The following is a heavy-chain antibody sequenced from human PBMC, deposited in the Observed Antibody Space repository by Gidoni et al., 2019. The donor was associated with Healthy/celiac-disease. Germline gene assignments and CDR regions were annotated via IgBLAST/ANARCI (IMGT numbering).Heavy chain of an antibody. J-gene: IGHJ6*03. CDR2: INAGNGNT. V-gene: IGHV1-3*01. CDR1: GYTFTSYA. CDR3: AREPGYDFWSGYSTYYYYYYMDV. Sequence: QVQLVQSGAEVKKPGASVKVSCKASGYTFTSYAMHWVRPAPGQRLEWMGWINAGNGNTKYSQKFQGRVTITRDTSASTAYMELSSLRSEDTAVYYCAREPGYDFWSGYSTYYYYYYMDVWGKGTTVTVSS. D-gene: IGHD3-3*01.